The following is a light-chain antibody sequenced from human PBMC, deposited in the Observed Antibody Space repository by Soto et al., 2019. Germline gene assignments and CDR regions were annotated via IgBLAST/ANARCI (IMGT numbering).Light chain of an antibody. CDR2: MVS. Sequence: QSALTQPASVSESPGQSITISCTGTSSDIGVSTFVSWYQQYPGRVPKLLIYMVSNRPSGVSNRFSGSKSGNTASLTISGLQAEDEADYFCTSPTPGSLYVFGTGTKLTVL. V-gene: IGLV2-14*01. CDR1: SSDIGVSTF. J-gene: IGLJ1*01. CDR3: TSPTPGSLYV.